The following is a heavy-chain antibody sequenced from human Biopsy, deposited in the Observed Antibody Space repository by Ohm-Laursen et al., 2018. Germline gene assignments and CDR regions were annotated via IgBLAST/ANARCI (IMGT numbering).Heavy chain of an antibody. V-gene: IGHV3-11*01. D-gene: IGHD4-23*01. Sequence: SLSLSCAHSGCPFSDYYLCRIRPAPGKGLDWVSCMSDGGTSIYYADSVMGRFTISRDKAKKSLYLQMNSLSAEDTAVCFCARGTRWRPYGIDVWGQGTTVTVSS. CDR2: MSDGGTSI. CDR1: GCPFSDYY. J-gene: IGHJ6*02. CDR3: ARGTRWRPYGIDV.